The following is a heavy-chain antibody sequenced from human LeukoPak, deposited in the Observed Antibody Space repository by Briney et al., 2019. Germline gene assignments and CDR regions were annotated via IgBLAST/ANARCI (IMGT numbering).Heavy chain of an antibody. CDR2: IYYSGST. CDR3: ARETDSGWYRTLDY. J-gene: IGHJ4*02. V-gene: IGHV4-61*01. CDR1: GGSISSSSYY. Sequence: TSETLSLTCTVSGGSISSSSYYWSWIRQPPGKGLEWIGYIYYSGSTNYNPSLKSRVTISVDTSKNQFSLKLSSVTAADTAVYYCARETDSGWYRTLDYWGQGTLVTVSS. D-gene: IGHD6-19*01.